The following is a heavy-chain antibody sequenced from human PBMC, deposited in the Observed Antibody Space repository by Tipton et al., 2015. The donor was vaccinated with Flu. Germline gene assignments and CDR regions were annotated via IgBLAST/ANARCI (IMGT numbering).Heavy chain of an antibody. CDR2: IGYSGDT. Sequence: SLRLSCEAAGFTFSSYGMHWVRHVTGKGLEWVSGIGYSGDTYYAGSVKGRFTISRETGKNSLYLQLNSLRAGDTAVYYCARGRLPDSNWYNGRDVWGQGATVTV. D-gene: IGHD6-13*01. CDR1: GFTFSSYG. V-gene: IGHV3-13*01. CDR3: ARGRLPDSNWYNGRDV. J-gene: IGHJ6*02.